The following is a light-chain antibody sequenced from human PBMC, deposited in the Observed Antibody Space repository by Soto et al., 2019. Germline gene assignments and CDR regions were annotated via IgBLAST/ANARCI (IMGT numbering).Light chain of an antibody. J-gene: IGLJ1*01. Sequence: LTQPASVSGSPGQSITISCTGTSSDVGSYNLVSWYQQHPGKAPKLMIYEGSKRPSGVSNRFSGSKSGNTASLTISGLQAEDEADYYCCSYASSSSYVFGTGTKVTVL. CDR3: CSYASSSSYV. V-gene: IGLV2-23*01. CDR1: SSDVGSYNL. CDR2: EGS.